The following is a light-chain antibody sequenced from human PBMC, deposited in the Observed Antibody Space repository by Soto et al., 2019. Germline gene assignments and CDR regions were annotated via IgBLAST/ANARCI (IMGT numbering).Light chain of an antibody. J-gene: IGKJ5*01. V-gene: IGKV3-20*01. CDR3: QQYGSSPT. Sequence: PGERATVSCRASQSVGGSSLAWYQQRPGQAPRLLIYDTSKRATGIPDRFSGSGSGTDFTLTISRLEPEDFAVYYCQQYGSSPTFGQGTRLEIK. CDR1: QSVGGSS. CDR2: DTS.